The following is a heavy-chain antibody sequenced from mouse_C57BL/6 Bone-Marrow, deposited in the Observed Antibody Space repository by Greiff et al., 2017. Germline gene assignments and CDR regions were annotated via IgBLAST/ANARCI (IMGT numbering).Heavy chain of an antibody. Sequence: VQLQQPGAELVKPGASVKLSCKASGYTFTSYWMQWVKQRPGQGLEWIGEIDPSDSYTNYNQKFKGKATLTVATSASTAYMQLSILRSEDSAVYSCARYDGSSYFDYWGQGTTLTVSS. CDR1: GYTFTSYW. V-gene: IGHV1-50*01. J-gene: IGHJ2*01. CDR2: IDPSDSYT. D-gene: IGHD1-1*01. CDR3: ARYDGSSYFDY.